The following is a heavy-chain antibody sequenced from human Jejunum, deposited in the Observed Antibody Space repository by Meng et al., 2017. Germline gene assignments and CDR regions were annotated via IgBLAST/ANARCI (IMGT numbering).Heavy chain of an antibody. Sequence: SETLSLTCTVSGYSISSDYYWAWIRQPPGKGREWIASIYHNGGTYYNPSLKSRVSISVDTSKNQFSLKLSSLTAADTAMYYCAREDMATMTDYFDNWGQGTLVTVSS. CDR2: IYHNGGT. J-gene: IGHJ4*02. CDR3: AREDMATMTDYFDN. CDR1: GYSISSDYY. D-gene: IGHD5-24*01. V-gene: IGHV4-38-2*02.